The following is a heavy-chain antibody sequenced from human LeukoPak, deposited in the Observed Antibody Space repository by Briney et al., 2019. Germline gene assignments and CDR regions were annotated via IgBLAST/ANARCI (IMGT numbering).Heavy chain of an antibody. CDR3: AKYVVVVAATPYYFDY. V-gene: IGHV3-23*01. CDR2: ISGSGGST. Sequence: GGSLRLSCAASGFTFSSYAMSWVCQAPGKGLEWVSAISGSGGSTYYADSVKGRFTISRDNSKNTLYLQMNSLRAEDTAVYYCAKYVVVVAATPYYFDYWGQGTLVTVSS. D-gene: IGHD2-15*01. CDR1: GFTFSSYA. J-gene: IGHJ4*02.